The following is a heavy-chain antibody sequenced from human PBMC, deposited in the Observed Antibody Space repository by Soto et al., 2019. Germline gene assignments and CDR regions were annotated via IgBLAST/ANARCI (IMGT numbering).Heavy chain of an antibody. CDR2: INHSGST. D-gene: IGHD5-18*01. J-gene: IGHJ4*02. CDR1: GGSFSGYY. V-gene: IGHV4-34*01. CDR3: ARGDVDTAMVGRRFDY. Sequence: QVQLQQWGAGLLKPSETLSLTCAVYGGSFSGYYWSWIRQPPGKGLEWIGEINHSGSTNYNPSLKRRVTISVDTSKNQFSLKLSSVTAADTAVYNCARGDVDTAMVGRRFDYWGQGSLVTVSS.